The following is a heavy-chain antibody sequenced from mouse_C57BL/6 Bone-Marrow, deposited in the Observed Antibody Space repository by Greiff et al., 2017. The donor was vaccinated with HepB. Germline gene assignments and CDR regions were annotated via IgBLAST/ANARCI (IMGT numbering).Heavy chain of an antibody. CDR1: GYTFTDYY. Sequence: EVKLQESGPVLVKPGASVKMSCKASGYTFTDYYMNWVKQSHGKSLEWIGVINPYNGGTSYNQKFKGKATLTVDKSSSTAYMELNSLTSEDSAVYYCGEGLGRPFAYWGQGTLVTVSA. CDR3: GEGLGRPFAY. J-gene: IGHJ3*01. D-gene: IGHD3-3*01. V-gene: IGHV1-19*01. CDR2: INPYNGGT.